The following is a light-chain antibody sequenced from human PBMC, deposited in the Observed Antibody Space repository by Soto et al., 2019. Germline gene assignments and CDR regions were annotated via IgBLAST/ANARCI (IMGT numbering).Light chain of an antibody. Sequence: DIQLTQSPSSLSASVGDRVTITCRASQGISNRLAWYQQRPGKAPQSLIYAASSLQSCVPSRFSGSGFGTDFTLTNSSLQTEDFATYYCQQYNSYPTFGGGTKVEIK. V-gene: IGKV1D-16*01. CDR2: AAS. J-gene: IGKJ4*01. CDR3: QQYNSYPT. CDR1: QGISNR.